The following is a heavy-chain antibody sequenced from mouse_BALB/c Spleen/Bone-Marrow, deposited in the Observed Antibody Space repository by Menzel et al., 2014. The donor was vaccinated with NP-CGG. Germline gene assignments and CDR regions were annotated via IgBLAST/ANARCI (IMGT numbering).Heavy chain of an antibody. V-gene: IGHV2-6-7*01. CDR3: AREPHYYAMDY. J-gene: IGHJ4*01. CDR1: GFSLTGYG. CDR2: IWGDGST. Sequence: QVQLQQSGPGLVAPSQSLSITCTVSGFSLTGYGVNWVRQPPGKGLEWLGMIWGDGSTDYNSALKSRLSISKDNFKSQVFLKMNSLQTDDTARYYCAREPHYYAMDYWGQGTSVTVSS.